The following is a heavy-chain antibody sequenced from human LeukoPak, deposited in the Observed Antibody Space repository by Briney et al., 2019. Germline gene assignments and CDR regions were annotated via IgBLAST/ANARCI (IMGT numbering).Heavy chain of an antibody. CDR1: GFTFSSYS. D-gene: IGHD3-22*01. V-gene: IGHV3-21*01. J-gene: IGHJ4*02. Sequence: GGSLRLSCAASGFTFSSYSMNWVRQAPGKGLEWVSSISSNSSYIYYADSVKGRFTISRDNAKNSLYLQMNSLRAEDTAVYYCARDQRGYYDSSGYHHFDYWGQGTLVTVSS. CDR2: ISSNSSYI. CDR3: ARDQRGYYDSSGYHHFDY.